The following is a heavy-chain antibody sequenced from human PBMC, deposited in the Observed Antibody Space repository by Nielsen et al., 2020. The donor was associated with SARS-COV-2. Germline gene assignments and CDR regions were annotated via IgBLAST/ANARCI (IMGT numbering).Heavy chain of an antibody. CDR2: IYYTGTT. V-gene: IGHV4-59*13. J-gene: IGHJ6*02. CDR1: GGSLSSYY. D-gene: IGHD3-16*02. CDR3: ARSLALGDYYYYGMDV. Sequence: SETLSLTCNVSGGSLSSYYWSWIRQSPGKGLEWIGYIYYTGTTNYNSSFESRVTISVDTSKNQFSLKLSSVTAADTAVYYCARSLALGDYYYYGMDVWGQGTTVTVSS.